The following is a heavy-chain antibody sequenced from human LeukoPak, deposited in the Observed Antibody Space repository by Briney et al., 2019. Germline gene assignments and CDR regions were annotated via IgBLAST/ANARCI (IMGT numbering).Heavy chain of an antibody. J-gene: IGHJ3*02. CDR1: GYTFTSYY. CDR3: ARPRGSYYSGVWAFDI. CDR2: INPSGGST. D-gene: IGHD1-26*01. Sequence: ASVKVSCKASGYTFTSYYLHWVRQAPGQGLEWMGIINPSGGSTSYAQKFQGRVTMTRDTSTSTVYMELSSPRSEDTAVYYCARPRGSYYSGVWAFDIWGQGTMVTVSS. V-gene: IGHV1-46*01.